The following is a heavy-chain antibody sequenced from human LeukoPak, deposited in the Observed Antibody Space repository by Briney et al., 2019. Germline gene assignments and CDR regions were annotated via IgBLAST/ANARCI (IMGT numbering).Heavy chain of an antibody. J-gene: IGHJ3*02. CDR1: GFTFSSYG. V-gene: IGHV3-53*01. CDR2: VYSGGST. Sequence: GGSLRLSCAASGFTFSSYGMHWVRQAPGKGLEWVSVVYSGGSTYYADSVKGRFTISRDNSKNTLYLQMNSLRAEDTAVYYCARETKELLDAFDIWGQGTMVTVSS. CDR3: ARETKELLDAFDI. D-gene: IGHD1-26*01.